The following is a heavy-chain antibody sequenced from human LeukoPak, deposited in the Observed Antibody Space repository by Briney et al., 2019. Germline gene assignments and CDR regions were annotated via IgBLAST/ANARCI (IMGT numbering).Heavy chain of an antibody. CDR3: AREDGYSSSWYSDY. D-gene: IGHD6-13*01. CDR2: ISSSGGTI. CDR1: GFTFSSYE. J-gene: IGHJ4*02. Sequence: GGSLRLSCAASGFTFSSYEMNWVRQAPGKGLEWVSYISSSGGTIYYTDSVRGRFTISRDNAKNSLYLQMNSLRAEDTAVYYCAREDGYSSSWYSDYWGQGTLVTVSS. V-gene: IGHV3-48*03.